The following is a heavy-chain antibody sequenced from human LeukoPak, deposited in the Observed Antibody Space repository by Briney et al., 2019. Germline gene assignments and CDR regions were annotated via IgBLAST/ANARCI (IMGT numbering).Heavy chain of an antibody. Sequence: SETLSLTCTVSGGSISNYYWTWIRQPPGKGLEWIGYIYYSGSTNYNPSLKSRVTISIDTSKKQFSLKLSSVTAADTAVYYCARDLPMVRGVRKPYWGQGTLVTVSS. CDR3: ARDLPMVRGVRKPY. J-gene: IGHJ4*02. CDR1: GGSISNYY. V-gene: IGHV4-59*12. CDR2: IYYSGST. D-gene: IGHD3-10*01.